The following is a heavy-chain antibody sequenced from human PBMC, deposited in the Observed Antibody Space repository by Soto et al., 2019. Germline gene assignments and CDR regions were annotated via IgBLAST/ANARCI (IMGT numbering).Heavy chain of an antibody. J-gene: IGHJ2*01. CDR2: INAGNGNT. Sequence: ASVKVSCKASGYTFTSYAMHWVRQAPGQRLEWMGWINAGNGNTKYSQKFQGRVTITRDTSASTAYMELSSLRSEDTAVYYCARDRIGYCSGGSCYTNWYFDLWGRGTLVTFSS. V-gene: IGHV1-3*01. CDR3: ARDRIGYCSGGSCYTNWYFDL. D-gene: IGHD2-15*01. CDR1: GYTFTSYA.